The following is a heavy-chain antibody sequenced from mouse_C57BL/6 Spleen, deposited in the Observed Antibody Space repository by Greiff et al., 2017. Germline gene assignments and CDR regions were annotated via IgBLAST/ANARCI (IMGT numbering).Heavy chain of an antibody. CDR2: IYPGSGST. CDR3: ARKFITTVVAHYFGC. D-gene: IGHD1-1*01. V-gene: IGHV1-55*01. Sequence: QVQLQQSGAELVKPGASVKMSCKASGYTFTSYWITWVKQRPGQGLEWIGDIYPGSGSTNYNEKFKSKATLTVDTSSSTAYMQLSSLTSEDSAVYYCARKFITTVVAHYFGCWGQGTTLTVSS. CDR1: GYTFTSYW. J-gene: IGHJ2*01.